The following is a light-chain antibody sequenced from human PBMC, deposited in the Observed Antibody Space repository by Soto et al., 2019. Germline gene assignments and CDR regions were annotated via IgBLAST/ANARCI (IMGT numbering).Light chain of an antibody. CDR3: LQVYSFPRT. V-gene: IGKV1-12*01. J-gene: IGKJ1*01. Sequence: DIQMTQSPSSVSASIGDRVTITCRASQAIGRRLAWFQQKPGKAPKYLIQAASSLQGGVPSTFSGSGSGTDFTLTINTLPPEDFATYYCLQVYSFPRTFGQGTKVEIK. CDR1: QAIGRR. CDR2: AAS.